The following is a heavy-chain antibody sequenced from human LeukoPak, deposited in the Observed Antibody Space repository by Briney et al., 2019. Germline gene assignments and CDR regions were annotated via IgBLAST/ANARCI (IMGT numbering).Heavy chain of an antibody. V-gene: IGHV3-30*04. CDR2: ISYDGSNK. D-gene: IGHD6-6*01. J-gene: IGHJ6*02. CDR1: GFTFSSYA. Sequence: SCKASGFTFSSYAMHWVRQAPGKGLEWVAVISYDGSNKYYADSVKGQFTISRDNSKNTLYLQMNSLRAEDTAVYYCARTGYSSSSNYYYYGMDVWGQGTTVTVSS. CDR3: ARTGYSSSSNYYYYGMDV.